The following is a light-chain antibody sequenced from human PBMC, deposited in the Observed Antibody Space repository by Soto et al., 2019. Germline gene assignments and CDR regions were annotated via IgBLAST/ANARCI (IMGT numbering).Light chain of an antibody. J-gene: IGKJ5*01. CDR2: GAS. CDR3: QHYAGGSRIT. CDR1: QSVSSR. V-gene: IGKV3-20*01. Sequence: EIVMTQSPGTLSLSPGERATLSCRASQSVSSRLAWYQQKPGQAPRLLISGASSRATGIPDRFSGSGFGTDLTLTISRLEPEDFALYYCQHYAGGSRITFGQGTRLEIK.